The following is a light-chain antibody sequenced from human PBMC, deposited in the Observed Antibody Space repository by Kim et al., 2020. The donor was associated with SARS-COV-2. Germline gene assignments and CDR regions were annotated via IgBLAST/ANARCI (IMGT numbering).Light chain of an antibody. CDR1: QGISSY. J-gene: IGKJ1*01. CDR3: QQYYSYAWT. Sequence: ASTGDRFTITCRASQGISSYLAWYQQKPGKAPKLLIYAASTLQSGVPSRFSGSGSGTDFTLTISCLQSEDFATYYCQQYYSYAWTFGQGTKVDIK. V-gene: IGKV1-8*01. CDR2: AAS.